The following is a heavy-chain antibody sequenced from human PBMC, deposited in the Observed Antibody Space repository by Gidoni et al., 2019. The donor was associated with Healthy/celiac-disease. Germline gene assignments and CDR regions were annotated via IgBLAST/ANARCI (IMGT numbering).Heavy chain of an antibody. D-gene: IGHD6-19*01. V-gene: IGHV4-59*08. CDR1: GGSISSYY. CDR2: IYYSGST. J-gene: IGHJ6*02. CDR3: ARAGAVAGTGFDYGMDV. Sequence: QVQLQESGPGLVKPSETLSLTCTVSGGSISSYYWSWIRQPPGKGLEWIGYIYYSGSTNYNPSLKSRVTISVDTSKNQFSLKLSSVTAADTAVYYCARAGAVAGTGFDYGMDVWGQGTTVTVSS.